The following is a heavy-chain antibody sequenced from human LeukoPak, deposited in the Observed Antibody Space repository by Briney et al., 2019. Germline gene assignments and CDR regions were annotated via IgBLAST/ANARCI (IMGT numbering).Heavy chain of an antibody. CDR3: ARGTVTTSMKAFDI. J-gene: IGHJ3*02. V-gene: IGHV4-59*08. D-gene: IGHD4-17*01. Sequence: SETLSLTCTVSGGTISSYYWSWIRQPPGKGLEWIGYIYYSGSPNYNPSLKSRVTISVDTSKKQSSLKLSSVTAADTDVYYCARGTVTTSMKAFDIWGQGTMVTVSS. CDR2: IYYSGSP. CDR1: GGTISSYY.